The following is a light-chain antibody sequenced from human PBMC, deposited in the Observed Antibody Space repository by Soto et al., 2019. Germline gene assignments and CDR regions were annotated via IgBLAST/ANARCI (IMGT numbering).Light chain of an antibody. CDR1: QSISNY. V-gene: IGKV1-39*01. Sequence: DIQMTQSPSSLSASVGDRVTITCRASQSISNYLNWYQQKPGKAPKLLIYAASSFQSGVPSRFSCSGSGTDFTLTISSLQPEDFATYYCQQSYSSPFTFGPGTKVDIK. CDR3: QQSYSSPFT. J-gene: IGKJ3*01. CDR2: AAS.